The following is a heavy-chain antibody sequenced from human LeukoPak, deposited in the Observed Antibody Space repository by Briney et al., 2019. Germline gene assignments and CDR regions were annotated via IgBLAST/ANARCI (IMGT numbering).Heavy chain of an antibody. CDR3: ARPRVTANYYYFDY. CDR2: IYPDDSDT. CDR1: GYSFTSYW. J-gene: IGHJ4*02. V-gene: IGHV5-51*01. Sequence: GESLKISCKGSGYSFTSYWIGWVRQMPGKGLEWMGIIYPDDSDTRYSPSFQGQVTISADKSISTAYLQWSSLKASDTAIYYCARPRVTANYYYFDYWGQGTLVTVSS. D-gene: IGHD2-21*02.